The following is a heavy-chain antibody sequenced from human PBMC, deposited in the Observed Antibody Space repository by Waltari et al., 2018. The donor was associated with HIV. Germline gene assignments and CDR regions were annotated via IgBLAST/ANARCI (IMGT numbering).Heavy chain of an antibody. J-gene: IGHJ4*02. D-gene: IGHD2-2*01. V-gene: IGHV4-61*02. CDR3: AREGGAYAPGY. Sequence: QVQLQESGPGLVKPSQTLSLTCTVSGRSISSGSYYWSWIRQPAGKGLEWIGRIYTSGSTNYNPSLKSRVTISVDTSKNQFSLKLSSVTAADTAVYYCAREGGAYAPGYWGQGTLVTVSS. CDR1: GRSISSGSYY. CDR2: IYTSGST.